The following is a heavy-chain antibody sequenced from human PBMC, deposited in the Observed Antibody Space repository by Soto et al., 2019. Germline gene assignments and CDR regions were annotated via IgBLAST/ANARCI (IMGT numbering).Heavy chain of an antibody. J-gene: IGHJ3*02. CDR3: ARGRRGYGGNSDDAFDI. CDR1: GGTFSSYT. CDR2: IIPILGIA. D-gene: IGHD4-17*01. V-gene: IGHV1-69*02. Sequence: QVQLVQSGAEVKKPGSSVKVSCKASGGTFSSYTISRVRQAPGQGFEWMGRIIPILGIANYAQKFQGRVTITADKSAGTAYMGLGSLRSEDTAVYYCARGRRGYGGNSDDAFDIWGQGTMVTVSS.